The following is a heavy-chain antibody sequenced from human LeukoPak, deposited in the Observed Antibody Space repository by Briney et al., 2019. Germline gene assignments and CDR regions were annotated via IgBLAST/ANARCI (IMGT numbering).Heavy chain of an antibody. V-gene: IGHV1-18*01. CDR1: GYPFTRYG. CDR3: ATYYCSTTSCYPYFFDY. Sequence: GASVKVSCKASGYPFTRYGISWVRQAPGQGLEWMGWINPDNGNTKYAQKFQGRVTMNTATSTSTAHMELRSLRSDDTAVYSCATYYCSTTSCYPYFFDYWGQGTLVTVSS. D-gene: IGHD2-2*01. CDR2: INPDNGNT. J-gene: IGHJ4*02.